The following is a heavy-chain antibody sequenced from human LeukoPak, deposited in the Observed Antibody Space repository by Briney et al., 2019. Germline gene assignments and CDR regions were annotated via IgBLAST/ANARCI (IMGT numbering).Heavy chain of an antibody. D-gene: IGHD6-19*01. J-gene: IGHJ4*02. Sequence: GGSLRLSCAASGFTFSSYVMHWVRQAPGKGLEWVSVIYSSGSTYYADSVKGRFTISRDNSKNSLYLQMNSLRAEDMAVYYCARGIVVAGRFDYWGQGTLVTVSS. V-gene: IGHV3-66*01. CDR1: GFTFSSYV. CDR3: ARGIVVAGRFDY. CDR2: IYSSGST.